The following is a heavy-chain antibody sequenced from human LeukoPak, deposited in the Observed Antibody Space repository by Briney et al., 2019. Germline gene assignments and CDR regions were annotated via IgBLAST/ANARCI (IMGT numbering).Heavy chain of an antibody. J-gene: IGHJ4*02. V-gene: IGHV7-4-1*02. D-gene: IGHD2-8*01. CDR1: GYTFTSNA. CDR2: INTNTGNP. CDR3: ARFFCTSGLCYYLDY. Sequence: GASVKVSCKASGYTFTSNALGWVRQAPGQPLEWMGWINTNTGNPTYAQGFTGRFVFSLDTSDNTAYLQISSLQAEDTAVYYGARFFCTSGLCYYLDYWGQGTLVTVSS.